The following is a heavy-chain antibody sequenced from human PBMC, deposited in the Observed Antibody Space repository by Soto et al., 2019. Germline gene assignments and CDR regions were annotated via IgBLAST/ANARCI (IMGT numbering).Heavy chain of an antibody. D-gene: IGHD6-13*01. J-gene: IGHJ4*02. Sequence: SETLSLTCIVSTGSISGYFWSWIRQPPGKGLEWIAFIYDSGSSNYNPSLKSRVSTSVDTSKNQFSLKLSSVTAADTAVYYCARGWSSSWPYWGQGTPVTVSS. CDR2: IYDSGSS. CDR1: TGSISGYF. CDR3: ARGWSSSWPY. V-gene: IGHV4-59*01.